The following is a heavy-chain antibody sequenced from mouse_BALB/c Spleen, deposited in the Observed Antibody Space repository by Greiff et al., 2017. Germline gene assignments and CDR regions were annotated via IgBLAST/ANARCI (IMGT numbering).Heavy chain of an antibody. CDR3: ARRDYYGNCEGSVWYFDV. V-gene: IGHV5-6-5*01. J-gene: IGHJ1*01. D-gene: IGHD2-1*01. Sequence: EVKLVESGGGLVKPGGSLKLSCAASGFTFSSYAMSWVRQTPEKRLEWVASISSGGSTYYPDSVKGRFTISRDNARNILYLQMSSLRSEDTAMYYCARRDYYGNCEGSVWYFDVWGEGTTVTVSS. CDR1: GFTFSSYA. CDR2: ISSGGST.